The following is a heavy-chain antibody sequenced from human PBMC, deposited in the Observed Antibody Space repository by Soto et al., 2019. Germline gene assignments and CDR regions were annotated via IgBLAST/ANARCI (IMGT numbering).Heavy chain of an antibody. CDR3: AKDIGGITGWSGGIDV. D-gene: IGHD6-19*01. Sequence: VQLVEAGGGVVQPGGYLRLYCAASGFNFGALAMYGVRQAPGKGLEWVWLNSGDGGSRYYSDSVKGRFTVSSDNIKNNLYLEMDSLRPVDTAVYYCAKDIGGITGWSGGIDVWGRGTTVTVS. V-gene: IGHV3-43*02. CDR1: GFNFGALA. CDR2: NSGDGGSR. J-gene: IGHJ6*02.